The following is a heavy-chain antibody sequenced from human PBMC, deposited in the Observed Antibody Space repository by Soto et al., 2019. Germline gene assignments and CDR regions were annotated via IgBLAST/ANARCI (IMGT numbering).Heavy chain of an antibody. CDR3: AREYTYGSNFFDF. Sequence: PSETLSLTCTVSGGSISSAAYYWSWIRQHPGKGLEWIGYISHSGSTYYTPSLKSRVIISADTSKNQFSLNLTSVTAADTAVYYFAREYTYGSNFFDFWGQGALVTVSS. CDR1: GGSISSAAYY. J-gene: IGHJ4*02. D-gene: IGHD5-18*01. CDR2: ISHSGST. V-gene: IGHV4-31*03.